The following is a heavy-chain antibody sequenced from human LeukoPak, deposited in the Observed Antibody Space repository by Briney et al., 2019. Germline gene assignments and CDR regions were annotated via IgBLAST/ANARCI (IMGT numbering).Heavy chain of an antibody. CDR1: GFTFSSYA. CDR3: ASQPAYSSGWYDY. CDR2: ISGSGGST. V-gene: IGHV3-23*01. D-gene: IGHD6-19*01. J-gene: IGHJ4*02. Sequence: GGSLRLSCAASGFTFSSYAMSWVRQAPGKGLEWVSAISGSGGSTYYADSVKGRFTISRDNAKNSLYLQMNSLRAEDTALYYCASQPAYSSGWYDYWGQGTLVTVSS.